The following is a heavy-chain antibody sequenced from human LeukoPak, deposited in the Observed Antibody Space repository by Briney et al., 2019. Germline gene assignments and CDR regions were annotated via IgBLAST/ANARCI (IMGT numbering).Heavy chain of an antibody. CDR2: ISGSGGST. J-gene: IGHJ4*02. CDR1: GFTFSSYA. V-gene: IGHV3-23*01. CDR3: ARDWEGGFDY. Sequence: PGGSLRLSCAASGFTFSSYAMSWVRQAPGTGLELVSAISGSGGSTYYADSVKGRFTISRDNSKNTLYLQMNSLRVEDTAMYYCARDWEGGFDYWGQGTLVTVSS. D-gene: IGHD1-26*01.